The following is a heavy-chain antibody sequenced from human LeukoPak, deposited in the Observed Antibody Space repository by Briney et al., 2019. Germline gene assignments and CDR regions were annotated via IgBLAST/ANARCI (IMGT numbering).Heavy chain of an antibody. V-gene: IGHV3-23*01. CDR3: ATTYTSNWYNY. CDR2: ITASGGNT. CDR1: GFTFSSYA. D-gene: IGHD6-13*01. J-gene: IGHJ4*02. Sequence: PGGSLRLSCAASGFTFSSYAMGWVRQAPGKGLEWVSAITASGGNTYYADSVKGRFTISRDNSKSTLYLQMNSLRAEDTAVYHCATTYTSNWYNYWGQGTLVTVSS.